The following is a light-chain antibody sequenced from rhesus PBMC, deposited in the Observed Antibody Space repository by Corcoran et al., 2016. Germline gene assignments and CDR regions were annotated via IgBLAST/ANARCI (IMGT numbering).Light chain of an antibody. J-gene: IGKJ4*01. CDR1: QSVSSR. CDR2: DAS. Sequence: EIVMTQSPATLSWSPGERATHSCRASQSVSSRLAWYPQKPGQAPRLLFYDASSRVTGIPDRFSGSGSGTDFTLTISSLEPEDVAVYFCQQESNWSLTFGGGTKVELK. V-gene: IGKV3-17*02. CDR3: QQESNWSLT.